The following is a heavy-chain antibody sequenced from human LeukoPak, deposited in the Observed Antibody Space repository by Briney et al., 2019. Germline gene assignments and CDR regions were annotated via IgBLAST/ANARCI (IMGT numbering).Heavy chain of an antibody. V-gene: IGHV3-30*02. Sequence: PGGSLRLSCAASGFTFSDYYMSWIRQAPGKGLEWVAFIRYDGSNKYYADSVKGRFTISRDNSKNTLYLQMNSLRAEDTAVYYCAKDPPLYYGSGFDAFDIWGQGTMVTVSS. CDR3: AKDPPLYYGSGFDAFDI. D-gene: IGHD3-10*01. J-gene: IGHJ3*02. CDR2: IRYDGSNK. CDR1: GFTFSDYY.